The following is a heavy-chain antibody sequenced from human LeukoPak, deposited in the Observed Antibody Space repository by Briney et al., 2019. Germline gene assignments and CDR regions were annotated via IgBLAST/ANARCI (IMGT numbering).Heavy chain of an antibody. CDR3: ATRPPSATYYGVLDY. CDR1: GLAFSSHA. CDR2: ITGSGGST. V-gene: IGHV3-23*01. J-gene: IGHJ4*02. Sequence: GGSLRLSCEASGLAFSSHAMTWVRQAPGKGLEWVSGITGSGGSTYHAESVRGRFTISRDNSKNTLYLQMNSPRAEDTAVYYCATRPPSATYYGVLDYWGQGTLVTVSS. D-gene: IGHD3-10*01.